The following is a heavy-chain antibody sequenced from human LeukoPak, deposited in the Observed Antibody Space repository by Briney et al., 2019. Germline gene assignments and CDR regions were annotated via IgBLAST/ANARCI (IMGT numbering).Heavy chain of an antibody. CDR2: INPNSGGT. V-gene: IGHV1-2*02. CDR1: GCTFTGYY. D-gene: IGHD1-26*01. Sequence: ASVKVSCKASGCTFTGYYMHWVRQAPGQGLEWMGWINPNSGGTSSAQKFQGRVTMTRDTSISTAYMELSRLTSDDTAVYYCARHPYSGSYHFDYWGQGTLVTVSS. CDR3: ARHPYSGSYHFDY. J-gene: IGHJ4*02.